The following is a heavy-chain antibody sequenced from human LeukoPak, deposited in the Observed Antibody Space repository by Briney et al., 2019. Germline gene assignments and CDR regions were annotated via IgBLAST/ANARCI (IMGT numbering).Heavy chain of an antibody. CDR2: IRYDGSNK. Sequence: SGGSLRLSCAASGFTFSDHGMHWVRQAPGKGLEWVAVIRYDGSNKYYADSVKGRFTISRDNSKNMVYLQMNSLRAEDTAVYYCARDRTSRFSDYWGQGSLVTVSS. CDR3: ARDRTSRFSDY. J-gene: IGHJ4*02. CDR1: GFTFSDHG. V-gene: IGHV3-33*01.